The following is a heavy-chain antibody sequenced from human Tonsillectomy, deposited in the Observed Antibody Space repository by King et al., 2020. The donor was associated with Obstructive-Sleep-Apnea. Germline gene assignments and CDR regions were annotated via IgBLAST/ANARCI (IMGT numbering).Heavy chain of an antibody. CDR1: GFTFSSYA. CDR3: AKDGPRRGSGSNNRYYFDY. J-gene: IGHJ4*02. CDR2: ISGGGGST. V-gene: IGHV3-23*04. Sequence: VQLVESGGGLVQPGGSLRLSCAASGFTFSSYAMSWGRQAPGKGLEGVSGISGGGGSTYYADSVKGRFPISKDNSKNTLYRQMNSLRAEDTAVYYCAKDGPRRGSGSNNRYYFDYWGQGTLVTVSS. D-gene: IGHD3-10*01.